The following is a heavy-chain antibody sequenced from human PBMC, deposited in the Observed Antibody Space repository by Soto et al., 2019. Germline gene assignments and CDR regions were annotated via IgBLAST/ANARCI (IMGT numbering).Heavy chain of an antibody. CDR2: ISAYNGNT. CDR3: ARDDRRYYYDSSAHPSH. J-gene: IGHJ1*01. V-gene: IGHV1-18*01. D-gene: IGHD3-22*01. Sequence: GASVKVSCKASGYTFTSYGISWVRQAPGQGLEWMGWISAYNGNTNYAQKLQGRVTMTTDTSTSTAYMELRSLRSDDTAVYYCARDDRRYYYDSSAHPSHWGQGTLVTVSS. CDR1: GYTFTSYG.